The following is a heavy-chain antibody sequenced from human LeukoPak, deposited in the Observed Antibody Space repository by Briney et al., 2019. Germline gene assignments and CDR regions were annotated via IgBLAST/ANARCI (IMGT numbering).Heavy chain of an antibody. D-gene: IGHD5-18*01. CDR3: AKDRGEELWYNDY. CDR2: ISGSGGST. CDR1: GFTVGSTY. V-gene: IGHV3-23*01. J-gene: IGHJ4*02. Sequence: GGSLRLSCAASGFTVGSTYMSWVRQAPGKGLEWVSAISGSGGSTYYADSVKGRFTISRDNSKNTLYLQMNSLRAEDTAVYYCAKDRGEELWYNDYWGQGTLVTVSS.